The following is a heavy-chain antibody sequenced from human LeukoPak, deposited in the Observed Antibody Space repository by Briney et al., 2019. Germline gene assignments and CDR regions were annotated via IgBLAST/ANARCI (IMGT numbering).Heavy chain of an antibody. J-gene: IGHJ4*02. CDR3: ASSAYHYIY. CDR1: GFTFSSSR. D-gene: IGHD3-22*01. CDR2: IHPDGSST. Sequence: GGSLRLSCAASGFTFSSSRMHWVRQPPGKGLVWVSRIHPDGSSTDYADSVKGRFTISRDDAKNTLCLQMNSLRAEDTAVYYCASSAYHYIYWGQGTLVTVSS. V-gene: IGHV3-74*01.